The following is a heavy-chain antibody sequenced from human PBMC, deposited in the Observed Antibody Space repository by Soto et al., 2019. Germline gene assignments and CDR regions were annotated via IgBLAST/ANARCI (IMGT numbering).Heavy chain of an antibody. Sequence: EVQLLESGGGLVQPGGSLRLSCAASGFTFTNYAMGWVRQAPGKGLEWVSGISAGGGSTYYADSVKGRFTISRDNSKNTLYLQMNSLRAEDTAVYYCAKDRPLTGLHLYFDLWGCGTLVTVSS. J-gene: IGHJ2*01. D-gene: IGHD3-9*01. CDR2: ISAGGGST. CDR1: GFTFTNYA. V-gene: IGHV3-23*01. CDR3: AKDRPLTGLHLYFDL.